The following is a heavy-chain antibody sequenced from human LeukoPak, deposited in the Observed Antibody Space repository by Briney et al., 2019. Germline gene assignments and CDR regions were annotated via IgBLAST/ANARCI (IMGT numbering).Heavy chain of an antibody. J-gene: IGHJ4*02. CDR1: GGTFSSYA. CDR3: ARGPRFIAAAGRAFDY. D-gene: IGHD6-13*01. CDR2: ISAYNGNT. V-gene: IGHV1-18*01. Sequence: ASVKVSCKASGGTFSSYAISWVRQAPGQGLEWMGWISAYNGNTNYAQKLQGRVTMTTDTSTSTAYMELRSLRSDDTAVYYCARGPRFIAAAGRAFDYWGQGTLVTVSS.